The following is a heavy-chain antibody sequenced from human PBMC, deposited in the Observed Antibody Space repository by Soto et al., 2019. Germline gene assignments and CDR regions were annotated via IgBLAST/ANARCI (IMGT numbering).Heavy chain of an antibody. V-gene: IGHV4-34*01. CDR3: ARGATRGYSYGLGYYYYYMDV. Sequence: SETLSLTCAVYGGSFSGYYWSWIRQPPGKGLEWIGEIKHSGSTNYNPSLKSRVTISVDTSKNQFSLKLSSVTAADTAVYYCARGATRGYSYGLGYYYYYMDVWGKGTTVTVSS. CDR1: GGSFSGYY. J-gene: IGHJ6*03. CDR2: IKHSGST. D-gene: IGHD5-18*01.